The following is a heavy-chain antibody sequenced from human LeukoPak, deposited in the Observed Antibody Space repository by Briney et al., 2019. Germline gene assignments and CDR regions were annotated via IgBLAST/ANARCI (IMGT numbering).Heavy chain of an antibody. CDR3: AGSCIVASEAFFDY. Sequence: SETLSLTCAVSGGSISSSNWWSWVRQPPGKGLEWIGEIYHSGSTNYNPSLKSRVTISVDKSKNQFSLKLSSVTAADTAVYYCAGSCIVASEAFFDYWGQGTLVTVSS. D-gene: IGHD5-12*01. J-gene: IGHJ4*02. V-gene: IGHV4-4*02. CDR2: IYHSGST. CDR1: GGSISSSNW.